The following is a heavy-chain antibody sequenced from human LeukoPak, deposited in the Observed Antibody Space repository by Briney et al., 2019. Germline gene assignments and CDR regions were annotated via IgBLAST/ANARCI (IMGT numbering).Heavy chain of an antibody. CDR1: GFTFSSHW. Sequence: GGSLRLSCAASGFTFSSHWMSWVRQAPGKGLEWVGNIKQDGSEKYHVDSVKGRFTSSRDNAKNSLYLQMNSLRAEDTAVYYCARRGDFWSAPDYWGQGTLVTVSS. J-gene: IGHJ4*02. D-gene: IGHD3-3*01. CDR3: ARRGDFWSAPDY. V-gene: IGHV3-7*01. CDR2: IKQDGSEK.